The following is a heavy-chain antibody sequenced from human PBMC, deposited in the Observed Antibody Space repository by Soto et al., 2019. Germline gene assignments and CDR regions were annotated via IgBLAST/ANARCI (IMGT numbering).Heavy chain of an antibody. CDR3: AGDLDIWTGFPNWFDH. D-gene: IGHD3-9*01. CDR1: GYTFTSYG. Sequence: ASVKVSCKASGYTFTSYGISWVRQAPGQGLEWMGWISAYNGNTNYAQKLQGRVTMTTDTSTRTAYMELRSLRSDDTVVYYCAGDLDIWTGFPNWFDHWGQGTLVTVSS. V-gene: IGHV1-18*01. CDR2: ISAYNGNT. J-gene: IGHJ5*02.